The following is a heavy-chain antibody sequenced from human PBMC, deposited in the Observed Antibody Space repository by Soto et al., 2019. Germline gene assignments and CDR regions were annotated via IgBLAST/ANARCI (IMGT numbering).Heavy chain of an antibody. V-gene: IGHV1-18*01. CDR2: ISAYNGNT. Sequence: SVKVSCKASGYTFTSYGISRVRQAPGQGLEWMGWISAYNGNTNYAQKLQGRVTMTTYTSTSTAYMELTSLRSDDTAVYYCXXXVXXXXSXXXDPXXQGXLXXVSS. J-gene: IGHJ5*02. CDR1: GYTFTSYG. CDR3: XXXVXXXXSXXXDP.